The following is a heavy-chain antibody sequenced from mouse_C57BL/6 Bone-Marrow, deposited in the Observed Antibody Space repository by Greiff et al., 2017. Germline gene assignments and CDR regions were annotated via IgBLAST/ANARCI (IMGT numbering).Heavy chain of an antibody. CDR1: GFTFSSYG. J-gene: IGHJ3*01. V-gene: IGHV5-6*01. CDR3: ARAYYYGSWFAY. CDR2: ISSGGSYT. Sequence: VQLQQSGGDLVKPGGSLKLSCAASGFTFSSYGMSWVRQTPDKRLEWVATISSGGSYTYYPDSVKGRFTISRDNAKNTLYLQMSSLKSEDTAMYYCARAYYYGSWFAYWGQGTLVTVSA. D-gene: IGHD1-1*01.